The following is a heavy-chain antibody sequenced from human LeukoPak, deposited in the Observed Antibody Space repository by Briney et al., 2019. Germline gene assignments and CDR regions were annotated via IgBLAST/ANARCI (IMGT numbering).Heavy chain of an antibody. J-gene: IGHJ4*02. CDR1: GFTFSSYS. D-gene: IGHD6-13*01. Sequence: GGSLRLSCAASGFTFSSYSMNWVRQAPGKGLEWVSYISSSSTIYYADSVKGRFTISRDNAKNSLYLQMNSLRAEDTAVYYCARVGGIAAAGTLDYWGQGTLVTVSS. V-gene: IGHV3-48*04. CDR3: ARVGGIAAAGTLDY. CDR2: ISSSSTI.